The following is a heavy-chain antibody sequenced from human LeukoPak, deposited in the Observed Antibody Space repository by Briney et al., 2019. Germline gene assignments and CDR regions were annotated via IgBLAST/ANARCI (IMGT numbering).Heavy chain of an antibody. D-gene: IGHD6-19*01. V-gene: IGHV4-59*01. Sequence: SETLSLTCTVSGGSISSYYWSWIRQPPGKGLEWIGYIYYSGSANYNPSLKSRVTISVDTSKNQFSLKLSSVTAADTAVYYCARGIAVAGDRYYFDYWGQGTLVTVSS. CDR2: IYYSGSA. CDR3: ARGIAVAGDRYYFDY. J-gene: IGHJ4*02. CDR1: GGSISSYY.